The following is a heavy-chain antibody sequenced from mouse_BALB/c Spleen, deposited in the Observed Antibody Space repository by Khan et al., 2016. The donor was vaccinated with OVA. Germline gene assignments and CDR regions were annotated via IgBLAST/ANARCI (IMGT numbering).Heavy chain of an antibody. CDR3: ARAGRWFDY. J-gene: IGHJ3*01. Sequence: EVQLQESGPGLVKPSQSLSLTCSVTGYSITSGYYWNWIRQFPGNKLEWMGYMSYGGTFNYNPSLKNRTTITRDTSKNQFFLKLNSVTTEDRATYYCARAGRWFDYWGQGTQVTVSA. V-gene: IGHV3-6*02. CDR1: GYSITSGYY. D-gene: IGHD3-3*01. CDR2: MSYGGTF.